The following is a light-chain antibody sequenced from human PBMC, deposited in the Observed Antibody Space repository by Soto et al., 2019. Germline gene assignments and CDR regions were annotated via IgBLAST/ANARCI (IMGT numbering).Light chain of an antibody. CDR3: QSYDRNVVI. J-gene: IGLJ2*01. CDR1: GSNIGAGYD. V-gene: IGLV1-40*01. CDR2: GYV. Sequence: QPVLTQPPSVSGAPGQRVTISCTGSGSNIGAGYDIHWYQHLPGTSPKLLIFGYVNRPSGVPDRFSGSRSGMSASLVITGLQAGDEGDYFCQSYDRNVVIFGGGTKLTVL.